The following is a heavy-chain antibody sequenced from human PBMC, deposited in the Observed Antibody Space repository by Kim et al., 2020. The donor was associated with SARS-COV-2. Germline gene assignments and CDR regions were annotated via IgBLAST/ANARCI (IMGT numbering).Heavy chain of an antibody. CDR3: ARLDCSSTSCQGRYYYGMDV. CDR2: IDPSDSYT. V-gene: IGHV5-10-1*01. D-gene: IGHD2-2*01. CDR1: GYSFTSYW. J-gene: IGHJ6*02. Sequence: GESLKISCKGSGYSFTSYWISWVRQMPGKGLEWMGRIDPSDSYTNYSPSFQGHVTISADKSISTAYLQWSSLKASDTAMYYCARLDCSSTSCQGRYYYGMDVGGQGTTVTVSS.